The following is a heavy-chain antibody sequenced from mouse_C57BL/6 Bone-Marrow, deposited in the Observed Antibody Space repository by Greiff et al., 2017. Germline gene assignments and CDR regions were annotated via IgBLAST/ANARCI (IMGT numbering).Heavy chain of an antibody. J-gene: IGHJ2*01. D-gene: IGHD3-2*02. V-gene: IGHV1-74*01. CDR2: IHPSDSDP. CDR1: GYTFTRYW. CDR3: AIRGQLRYYFDY. Sequence: VQLQQPGAELVKPGASVQLSCKASGYTFTRYWLHWVKPRPGQGLEWIGRIHPSDSDPNYTQKFTGKSTLTVDKSSSTAYMQLSSLTSEDSAVYYCAIRGQLRYYFDYWGQGTTLTVSS.